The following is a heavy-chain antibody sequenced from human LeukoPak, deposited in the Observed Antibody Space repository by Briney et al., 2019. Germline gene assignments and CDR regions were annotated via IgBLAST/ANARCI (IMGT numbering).Heavy chain of an antibody. J-gene: IGHJ4*02. CDR1: GFTFSSYA. Sequence: GGSLRLSCAASGFTFSSYAMSWVRQAPGKGLEWVSAISGSGGSTYYADSVKGRFTISRDNSKNTLYLQMNSLGAEDTAVYYCVRTWGSGYSAPPGDWGQGSLVTVSS. CDR3: VRTWGSGYSAPPGD. D-gene: IGHD6-13*01. CDR2: ISGSGGST. V-gene: IGHV3-23*01.